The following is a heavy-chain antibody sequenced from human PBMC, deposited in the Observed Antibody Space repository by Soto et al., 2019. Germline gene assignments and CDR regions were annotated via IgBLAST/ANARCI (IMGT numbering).Heavy chain of an antibody. CDR2: ISGSGTST. CDR3: AKGRVDTAYFDN. CDR1: GFAFSSHT. J-gene: IGHJ4*02. D-gene: IGHD5-18*01. V-gene: IGHV3-48*02. Sequence: GGSLRLSCVASGFAFSSHTMYWVRQAPGKGLEWVSYISGSGTSTYNSDSVKGRFTISRDNARNSLFLQMNSLRDEDTAVYYCAKGRVDTAYFDNWGQGALVTVPQ.